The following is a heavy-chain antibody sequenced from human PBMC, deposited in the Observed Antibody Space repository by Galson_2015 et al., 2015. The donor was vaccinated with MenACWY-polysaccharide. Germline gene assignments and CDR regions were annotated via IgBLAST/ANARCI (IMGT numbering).Heavy chain of an antibody. CDR1: CFPFRPSF. D-gene: IGHD5-12*01. CDR3: ARGYSAYD. J-gene: IGHJ4*02. V-gene: IGHV3-74*01. Sequence: SLLLSCSASCFPFRPSFLPWFLPSPGKGLVWVSRIKSDGSSTNYADSVKGRFTISRDNAKNTLYLQMNSLRAEDTALYYCARGYSAYDWGQGTLVTVSA. CDR2: IKSDGSST.